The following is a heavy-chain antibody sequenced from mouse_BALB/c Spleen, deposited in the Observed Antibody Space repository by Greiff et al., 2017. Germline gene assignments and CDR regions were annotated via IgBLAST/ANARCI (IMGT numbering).Heavy chain of an antibody. CDR3: AIDKAMITALRYFDY. V-gene: IGHV5-6-3*01. Sequence: EVKLMESGGGLVQPGGSLKLSCAASGFTFSSYGMSWVRQTPDKRLELIATINSNGGSTYYPDSVKGRFTLSRDNAKNTLYLQMSSLKSEDTAMYYCAIDKAMITALRYFDYWGQGTTLTVSS. CDR1: GFTFSSYG. J-gene: IGHJ2*01. CDR2: INSNGGST. D-gene: IGHD2-4*01.